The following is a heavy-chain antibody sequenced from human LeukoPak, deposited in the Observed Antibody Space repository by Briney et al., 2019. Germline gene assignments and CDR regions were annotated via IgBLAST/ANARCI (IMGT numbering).Heavy chain of an antibody. V-gene: IGHV1-69-2*01. CDR3: ATDAPGSGYYYASSGYYH. Sequence: ASVKVSCKVSGYTFTDYYMHWVQQAPGKGLEWMGLVDPEDGETIYAEKFQGRVTITADTSTDTAYMELSSLRSEDTAVYYCATDAPGSGYYYASSGYYHWGQGTLVTVSS. CDR2: VDPEDGET. D-gene: IGHD3-22*01. J-gene: IGHJ5*02. CDR1: GYTFTDYY.